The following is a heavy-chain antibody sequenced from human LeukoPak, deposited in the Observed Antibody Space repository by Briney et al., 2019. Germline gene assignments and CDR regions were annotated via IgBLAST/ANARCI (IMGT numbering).Heavy chain of an antibody. J-gene: IGHJ6*03. D-gene: IGHD2-15*01. CDR2: ISSSSSYI. CDR3: ARYSEKGLWYYYYYMDV. CDR1: GFTFSSYS. V-gene: IGHV3-21*01. Sequence: GGSLRLSCAASGFTFSSYSMNWVRQAPGKGLEWVSSISSSSSYIYYADSVKGRFTISRDNAKNSLYLQMNSLRAEDTAVYYCARYSEKGLWYYYYYMDVWGKGTMVTVSS.